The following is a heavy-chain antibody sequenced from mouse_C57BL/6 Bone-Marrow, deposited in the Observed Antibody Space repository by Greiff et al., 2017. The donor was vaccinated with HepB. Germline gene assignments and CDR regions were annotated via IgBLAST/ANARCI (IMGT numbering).Heavy chain of an antibody. CDR2: IRSKSNNYAT. Sequence: EVKLVESGGGLVQPKGSLKLSCAASGFSFNTYAMNWVRQAPGKGLEWVARIRSKSNNYATYYADSVKDRFTISRDDSESMLYLQMNNLKTEDTAMYYCVRQGDGSWFAYWGQGTLVTVSA. CDR3: VRQGDGSWFAY. J-gene: IGHJ3*01. CDR1: GFSFNTYA. V-gene: IGHV10-1*01. D-gene: IGHD2-3*01.